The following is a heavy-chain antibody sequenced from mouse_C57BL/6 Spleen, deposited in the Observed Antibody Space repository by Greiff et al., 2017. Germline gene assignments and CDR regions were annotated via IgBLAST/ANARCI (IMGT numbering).Heavy chain of an antibody. CDR2: ISDGGSYT. V-gene: IGHV5-4*01. D-gene: IGHD2-2*01. Sequence: EVQLVESGGGLVKPGGSLKLSCAASGFTFSSYAMSWVRQTPEKRLEWVATISDGGSYTYYPDNVKGRFTIYRDNAKNNLYLQMSHLKSEDTARYYCARLVTTTGYWGQGTLVTVSA. CDR3: ARLVTTTGY. J-gene: IGHJ3*01. CDR1: GFTFSSYA.